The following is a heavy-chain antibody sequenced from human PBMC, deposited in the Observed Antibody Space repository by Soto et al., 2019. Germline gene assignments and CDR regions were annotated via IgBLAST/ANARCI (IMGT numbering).Heavy chain of an antibody. CDR3: ARGKGTHRY. CDR1: GFSLTSYC. V-gene: IGHV4-59*01. Sequence: KTXETRTLPCSVSGFSLTSYCWSWIRQTPGKTLEWIGCIFYNGTTNYNPSLKSRVTISLDMSKNQFSLKLKSVSAEDTALYYCARGKGTHRYWGQGTLVTVSS. J-gene: IGHJ4*02. CDR2: IFYNGTT. D-gene: IGHD3-10*01.